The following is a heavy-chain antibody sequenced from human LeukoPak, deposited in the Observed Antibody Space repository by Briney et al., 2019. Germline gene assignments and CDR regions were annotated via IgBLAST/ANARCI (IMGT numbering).Heavy chain of an antibody. CDR1: GFTFSSYN. V-gene: IGHV3-21*01. D-gene: IGHD2-15*01. CDR2: ISSSSSYI. Sequence: PGGSLRLSCAASGFTFSSYNMNWVRQAAGKGLEWVSSISSSSSYIYYADSVKGRFTISRDKAKNSLYLQMNSLRAEDTAVYYCARGGKSGYFPDYWGQGTLVTVSS. CDR3: ARGGKSGYFPDY. J-gene: IGHJ4*02.